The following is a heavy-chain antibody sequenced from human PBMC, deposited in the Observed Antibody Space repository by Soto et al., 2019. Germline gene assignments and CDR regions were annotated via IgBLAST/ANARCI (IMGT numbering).Heavy chain of an antibody. V-gene: IGHV1-69*01. CDR3: ARGRGGKYYYDSSGYLGFDY. CDR1: GGTFSSYA. D-gene: IGHD3-22*01. CDR2: IIPICGTA. J-gene: IGHJ4*02. Sequence: QVQLVQSGAEVKKPGSSVKVSCKASGGTFSSYAISWVRQAPGQGLEGMGGIIPICGTANYAQKFQGRVTITAEESTSTAYMELSSLSSEDTAVYYCARGRGGKYYYDSSGYLGFDYWGQGTLVTVSS.